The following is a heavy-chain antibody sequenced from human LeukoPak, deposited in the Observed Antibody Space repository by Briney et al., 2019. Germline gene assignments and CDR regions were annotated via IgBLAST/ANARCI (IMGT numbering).Heavy chain of an antibody. V-gene: IGHV3-15*01. CDR3: TTVEYGFWRGYRRVDY. Sequence: PGGSLRLSWAASGFTFSNAWMSWVRQAPGKGLKWVGRIKSKTDGGTTDYAAPVKGRFTISRDDSKNTLYLQMNSLKTEDTAVYYRTTVEYGFWRGYRRVDYWGQGTLVTVSS. J-gene: IGHJ4*02. CDR2: IKSKTDGGTT. CDR1: GFTFSNAW. D-gene: IGHD3-3*01.